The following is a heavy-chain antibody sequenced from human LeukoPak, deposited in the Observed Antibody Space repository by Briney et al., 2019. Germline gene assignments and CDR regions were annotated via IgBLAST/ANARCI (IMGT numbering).Heavy chain of an antibody. CDR1: GFTFSSYA. CDR2: ISGSGGST. V-gene: IGHV3-23*01. D-gene: IGHD5-18*01. J-gene: IGHJ4*02. Sequence: GGSLTLSCAASGFTFSSYAMSWVRQAPGKGLEWVSAISGSGGSTYYADSVKGRFTISRDNAKNSLYLQMNSLRAEDTAVYYCARDRIHHYWGQGTLVTVSS. CDR3: ARDRIHHY.